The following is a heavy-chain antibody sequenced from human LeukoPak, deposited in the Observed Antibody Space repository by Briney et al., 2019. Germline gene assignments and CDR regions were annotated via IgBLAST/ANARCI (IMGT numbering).Heavy chain of an antibody. V-gene: IGHV3-66*02. J-gene: IGHJ6*02. D-gene: IGHD3-10*01. CDR3: AKDRGLWLGPTGRIMDV. Sequence: GGSLRLSCAASGFTVKDNFMSWVREAPGPGLEWGSVLYSGCGTYYADSVKSRFTISRDNSKNTLYLQMTSLSAEDTAVYYCAKDRGLWLGPTGRIMDVWGQGTTVTVSS. CDR1: GFTVKDNF. CDR2: LYSGCGT.